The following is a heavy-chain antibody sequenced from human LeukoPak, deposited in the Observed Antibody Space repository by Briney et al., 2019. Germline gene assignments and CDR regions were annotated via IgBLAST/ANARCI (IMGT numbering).Heavy chain of an antibody. J-gene: IGHJ4*02. CDR1: GGTFNSYA. Sequence: SVKVSCKASGGTFNSYAISWVRQAPGQGLDWMGRIIPIFGTANYAQKFQGRVTITTDESTSTAYMELSSLRSEDTAVYYCARAPGWRGSYFDYWGQGTLVTVSS. V-gene: IGHV1-69*05. CDR2: IIPIFGTA. D-gene: IGHD6-19*01. CDR3: ARAPGWRGSYFDY.